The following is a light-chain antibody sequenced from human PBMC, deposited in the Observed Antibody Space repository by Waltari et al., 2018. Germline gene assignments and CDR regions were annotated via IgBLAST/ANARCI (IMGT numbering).Light chain of an antibody. V-gene: IGKV1-39*01. CDR3: QQSYRIPLT. CDR1: QSISSH. J-gene: IGKJ4*01. CDR2: AAS. Sequence: DIQVTQSPSSLSASVGDRITITCRASQSISSHLNWYQQKPGEAPKLQLYAASSLQGGVPSRFSGSGSGTDFTLTITSLQPEDFATYYCQQSYRIPLTFGGGTRVELK.